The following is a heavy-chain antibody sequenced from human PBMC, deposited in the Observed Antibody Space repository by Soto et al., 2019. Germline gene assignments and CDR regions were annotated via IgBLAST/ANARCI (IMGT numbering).Heavy chain of an antibody. CDR3: AADLPNWGAYAFDY. D-gene: IGHD7-27*01. Sequence: EVQLVESGGGLVEPGGSLRLSCAASGFTFTNAWLNWVRQAPGKGLEWVGRIKSKNDGGTTDYAAPVKGRFTISRDASENTVYLQMNSLKTEDTAVYYCAADLPNWGAYAFDYWGQGTLVTVSS. CDR1: GFTFTNAW. V-gene: IGHV3-15*07. J-gene: IGHJ4*02. CDR2: IKSKNDGGTT.